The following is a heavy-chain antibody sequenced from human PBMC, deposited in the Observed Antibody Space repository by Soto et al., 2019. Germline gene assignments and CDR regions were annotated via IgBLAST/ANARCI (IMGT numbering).Heavy chain of an antibody. Sequence: QITLKESGPTLVKPTQTLTLTCTFSGFSLSTSGVGVRWIRQPPGKALEWLALIYWDDDKRYSPSLKSRLTITKDTSKNQVVLTMTNLDPVYTATYYCAHRPSYCSGGSCYSGFDYWGQGTMVTVSS. D-gene: IGHD2-15*01. CDR3: AHRPSYCSGGSCYSGFDY. CDR2: IYWDDDK. J-gene: IGHJ4*02. V-gene: IGHV2-5*02. CDR1: GFSLSTSGVG.